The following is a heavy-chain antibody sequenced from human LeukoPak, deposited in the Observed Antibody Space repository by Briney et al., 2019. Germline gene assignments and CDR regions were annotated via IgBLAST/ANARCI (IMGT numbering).Heavy chain of an antibody. V-gene: IGHV1-2*02. CDR3: AREYSGRKFDY. Sequence: ASVKVSCKASGYTFIGYYMHWVRQAPVQGLEWMGWINPNSGGTNYAQKFQGRVTMTRDTSISTAYMELSRLRSDDTAVYYCAREYSGRKFDYWGQGTLVTVSS. CDR1: GYTFIGYY. J-gene: IGHJ4*02. D-gene: IGHD1-26*01. CDR2: INPNSGGT.